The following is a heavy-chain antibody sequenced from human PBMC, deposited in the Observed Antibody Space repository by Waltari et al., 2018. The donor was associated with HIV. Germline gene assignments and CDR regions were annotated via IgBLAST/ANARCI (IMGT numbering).Heavy chain of an antibody. CDR3: ARIYVSGAFDI. V-gene: IGHV3-23*01. Sequence: EAQLLESGGGLVQPGGSLRVSCVGSCFTFSNYAMIRVRQAPGEGLEWVSAIAASYPNTYYSDSVRGRFTVSKDNSENSLHLQMNSLIAEDTALYYCARIYVSGAFDIWGQGTVVTVSS. CDR1: CFTFSNYA. J-gene: IGHJ3*02. CDR2: IAASYPNT. D-gene: IGHD3-10*01.